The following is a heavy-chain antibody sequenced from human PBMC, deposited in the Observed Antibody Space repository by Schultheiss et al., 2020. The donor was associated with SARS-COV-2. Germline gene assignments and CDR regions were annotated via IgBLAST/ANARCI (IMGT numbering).Heavy chain of an antibody. CDR3: ARVKKATTGSYGMDV. Sequence: SETLSLTCTVSGGSISSSSYYWGWIRQPPGKGLEWIGSTAYRGNTFYNPSLKSRVTILVDTSTNQFSLKLSSVTAADTAVYSCARVKKATTGSYGMDVWGRGTTVTVSS. V-gene: IGHV4-39*07. CDR2: TAYRGNT. J-gene: IGHJ6*02. CDR1: GGSISSSSYY. D-gene: IGHD2-8*02.